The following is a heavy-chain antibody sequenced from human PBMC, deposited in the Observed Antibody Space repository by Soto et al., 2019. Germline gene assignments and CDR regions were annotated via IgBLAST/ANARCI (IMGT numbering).Heavy chain of an antibody. Sequence: PSETLSLTCAVSGGSISSSNWWSWVRQPPGKGLEWIGEIYHSGSTNYDPSLKSRVTISVAKSKNKFSLKLRFVTAADTAVYYCARDFIAVRRTNYGMDVWGQGTTVTVSS. CDR2: IYHSGST. CDR3: ARDFIAVRRTNYGMDV. J-gene: IGHJ6*02. CDR1: GGSISSSNW. V-gene: IGHV4-4*02. D-gene: IGHD6-6*01.